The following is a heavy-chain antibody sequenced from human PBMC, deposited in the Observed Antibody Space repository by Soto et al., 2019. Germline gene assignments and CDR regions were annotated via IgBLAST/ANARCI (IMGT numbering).Heavy chain of an antibody. CDR3: ARDQGGQSGNFIFDT. V-gene: IGHV3-33*01. J-gene: IGHJ4*02. CDR2: MWYHGRDL. D-gene: IGHD3-16*01. CDR1: GFSFSDCV. Sequence: QVQLVESGGGVVQPGRSLRLSCAASGFSFSDCVMHWVRQAPGKGLDWVAVMWYHGRDLFYADSVKGRFTISRDNYKNTLYLQMNSLRAEDTAVYYCARDQGGQSGNFIFDTWGQGTLVTVSS.